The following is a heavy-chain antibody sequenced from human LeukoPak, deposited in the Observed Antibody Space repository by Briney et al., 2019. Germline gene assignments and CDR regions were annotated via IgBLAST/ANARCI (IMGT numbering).Heavy chain of an antibody. J-gene: IGHJ4*02. Sequence: SETLSLTCTVSGGSISSSSYYWGWIRQPPGKGLEWVGTIYYSGSTHYNPSLSSRVTISVDTSKNQFSLKLSSVTAADTAVYYCARRYSSSLGDYFDYWGQGTLVTVSS. D-gene: IGHD6-6*01. CDR3: ARRYSSSLGDYFDY. CDR2: IYYSGST. CDR1: GGSISSSSYY. V-gene: IGHV4-39*07.